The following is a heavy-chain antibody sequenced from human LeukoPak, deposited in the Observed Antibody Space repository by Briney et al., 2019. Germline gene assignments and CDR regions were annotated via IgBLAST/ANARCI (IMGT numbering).Heavy chain of an antibody. CDR1: GYTFTSYG. V-gene: IGHV1-18*01. Sequence: ASVKVSCKASGYTFTSYGISWVRQAPGQGLEWMGWISGYNGNTNYAQNLQGRVTMTTDTSTSTAYMELRSLRSDDTAVYYCARVKIHERDFDYWGQGTLVTVSS. J-gene: IGHJ4*02. CDR2: ISGYNGNT. CDR3: ARVKIHERDFDY. D-gene: IGHD1-1*01.